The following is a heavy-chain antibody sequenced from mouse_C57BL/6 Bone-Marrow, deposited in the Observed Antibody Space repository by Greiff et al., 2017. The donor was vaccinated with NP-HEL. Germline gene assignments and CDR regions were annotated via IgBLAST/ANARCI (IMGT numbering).Heavy chain of an antibody. CDR1: GYSFTGYF. D-gene: IGHD1-1*01. CDR2: INPYNGDT. CDR3: ARSYYYFDY. J-gene: IGHJ2*01. Sequence: EVQLQESGPELVKPGDSVKISCKASGYSFTGYFMNWVMQSHGKSLEWIGRINPYNGDTFYNQKFKGKATLTVVKSSSTAHMELRSLTSEDSAVYYCARSYYYFDYWGQGTTLTVSS. V-gene: IGHV1-20*01.